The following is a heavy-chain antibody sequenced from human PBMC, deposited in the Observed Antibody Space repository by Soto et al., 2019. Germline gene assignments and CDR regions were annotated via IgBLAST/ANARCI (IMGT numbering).Heavy chain of an antibody. Sequence: QVQLVESGGGVVQPGRSLRLSCAASGFTFSSYGMHWVRQAPGKGLEWVAVIRYDGSNKYYADSVKGRFTISRDNSKNTMYLQMNSLRAEDTAVFYCARDMATVTTDHAFDIWGQGTMVTVSS. D-gene: IGHD4-17*01. J-gene: IGHJ3*02. CDR3: ARDMATVTTDHAFDI. CDR1: GFTFSSYG. V-gene: IGHV3-33*01. CDR2: IRYDGSNK.